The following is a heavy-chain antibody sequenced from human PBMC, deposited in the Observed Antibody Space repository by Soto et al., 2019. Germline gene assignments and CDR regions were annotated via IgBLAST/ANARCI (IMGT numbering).Heavy chain of an antibody. CDR2: IIPIFGTA. J-gene: IGHJ4*02. D-gene: IGHD3-10*01. CDR1: GGTFSSYA. Sequence: QVQLVQSGAEVKKPGSSVKVSCQASGGTFSSYAISWVRQAPGQGLEWMGGIIPIFGTANYAQKFQGRVTSTGEESTSTAYMDLSSLRSEYTAVYYCARELVRGVTTKLTRGQFVYWCQGALVTVSS. CDR3: ARELVRGVTTKLTRGQFVY. V-gene: IGHV1-69*01.